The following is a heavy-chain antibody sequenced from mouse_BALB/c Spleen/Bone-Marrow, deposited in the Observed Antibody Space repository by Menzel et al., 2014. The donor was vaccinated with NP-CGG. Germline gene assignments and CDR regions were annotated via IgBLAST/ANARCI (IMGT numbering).Heavy chain of an antibody. CDR3: AREPHYYAMDY. Sequence: QVQLQQSGPGLVAPSQRLSITCTVSGFSLTGYGVNWVRRPPGKGLEWLGMIWGDGSTDYNSALKSRLSISKDNSKSQVFLKMNSLQTDDTARYYCAREPHYYAMDYWGQGTSVTVSS. V-gene: IGHV2-6-7*01. J-gene: IGHJ4*01. CDR1: GFSLTGYG. CDR2: IWGDGST.